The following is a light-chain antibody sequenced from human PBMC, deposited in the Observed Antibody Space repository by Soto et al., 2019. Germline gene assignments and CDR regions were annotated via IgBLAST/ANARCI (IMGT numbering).Light chain of an antibody. CDR3: QQYNSYSRT. CDR1: QSISSW. Sequence: DIQMTQSPSTLPASVGDRVTITCRASQSISSWLAWYQQKPGKAPKLLIYDASSLASGVPSRFRGSGSGTEFTLTISRLQTDDFATYYCQQYNSYSRTFGQGTKVDIK. V-gene: IGKV1-5*01. J-gene: IGKJ1*01. CDR2: DAS.